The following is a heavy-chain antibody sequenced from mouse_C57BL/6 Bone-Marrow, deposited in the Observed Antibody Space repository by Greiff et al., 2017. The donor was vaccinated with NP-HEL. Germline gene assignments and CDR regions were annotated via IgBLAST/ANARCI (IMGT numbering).Heavy chain of an antibody. J-gene: IGHJ1*03. V-gene: IGHV14-4*01. CDR3: TGYYYGSSRYFDV. Sequence: EVKLMESGAELVRPGASVKLSCTASGFNIKDDYMHWVKQRPEQGLEWIGWIDPENGDTEYASKFQGKATITADTSSNTAYLQLSSLTSEDTAVYYCTGYYYGSSRYFDVWGTGTTVTVSS. CDR2: IDPENGDT. CDR1: GFNIKDDY. D-gene: IGHD1-1*01.